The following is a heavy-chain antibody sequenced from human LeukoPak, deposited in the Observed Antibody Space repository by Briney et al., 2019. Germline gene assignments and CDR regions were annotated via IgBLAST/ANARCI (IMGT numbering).Heavy chain of an antibody. Sequence: ASVKVSCKASGYTFTSYYMHWVRQAPGQGLEWMGIINPSGGSTSYAQKFQGRVTMTRDTSTSTVYMELSSLRSEDTAVYYCARVTGEGRRLAVAGPGAFDIWGQGTMVTVSS. CDR1: GYTFTSYY. D-gene: IGHD6-19*01. CDR3: ARVTGEGRRLAVAGPGAFDI. J-gene: IGHJ3*02. CDR2: INPSGGST. V-gene: IGHV1-46*01.